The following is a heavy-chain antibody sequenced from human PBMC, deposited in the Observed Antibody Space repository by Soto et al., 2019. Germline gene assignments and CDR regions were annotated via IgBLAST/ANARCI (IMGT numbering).Heavy chain of an antibody. CDR1: GFTYSFFW. CDR3: ARGGSGYDF. D-gene: IGHD5-12*01. J-gene: IGHJ4*02. CDR2: IHPDGSET. V-gene: IGHV3-7*01. Sequence: EVHLMESGGGLVQPGGSLRLTCATSGFTYSFFWMSWVRQAPGKGLEWVANIHPDGSETHYLDSVKGRFTISRDNAENSLVLQMNGLRGEDTAVYYCARGGSGYDFWGQGTLVGVSS.